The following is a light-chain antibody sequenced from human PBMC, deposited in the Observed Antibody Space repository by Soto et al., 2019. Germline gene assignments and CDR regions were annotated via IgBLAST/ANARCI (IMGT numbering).Light chain of an antibody. Sequence: DIQMTQSPSSLSASVRDTVTITCRASQSINSRFSWYQQKAGQAPKLLIYAASRLQSGVPSRFSGSGSGTDFTLTISSLQPEDFATYFCQQSYSRVTFGQGTKVDIK. CDR1: QSINSR. CDR3: QQSYSRVT. V-gene: IGKV1-39*01. J-gene: IGKJ1*01. CDR2: AAS.